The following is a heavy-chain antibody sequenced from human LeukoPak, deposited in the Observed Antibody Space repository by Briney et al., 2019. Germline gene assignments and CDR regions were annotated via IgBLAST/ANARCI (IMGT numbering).Heavy chain of an antibody. CDR3: ARDFFGYCSSTSCYSSYEYFQH. J-gene: IGHJ1*01. Sequence: GGSLRLSCAASGFTFSSYWMSWVRQAPGKGLEWVANITQDGSEKYYVDSVKGRFTISRDNAKNSLYLQMNSLRAEDTAVYYCARDFFGYCSSTSCYSSYEYFQHWGQGTLVTVSS. CDR2: ITQDGSEK. V-gene: IGHV3-7*01. D-gene: IGHD2-2*03. CDR1: GFTFSSYW.